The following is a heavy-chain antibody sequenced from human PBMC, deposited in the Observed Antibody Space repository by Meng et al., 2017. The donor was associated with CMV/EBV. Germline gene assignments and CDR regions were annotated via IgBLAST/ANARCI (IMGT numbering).Heavy chain of an antibody. CDR1: GVSISSTGHY. D-gene: IGHD1-26*01. CDR2: IYYSGTT. V-gene: IGHV4-31*03. J-gene: IGHJ4*02. Sequence: CSVSGVSISSTGHYWSWFRQHPGKGLEWIGYIYYSGTTYYSPSLKSRVTISIDTSKNQFSLKLSSVTAADTAVYYCGRLMGATTADFWGQGTLVTVS. CDR3: GRLMGATTADF.